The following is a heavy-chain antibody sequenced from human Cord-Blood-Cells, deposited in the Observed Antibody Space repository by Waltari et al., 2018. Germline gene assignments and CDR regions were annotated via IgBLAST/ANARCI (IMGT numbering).Heavy chain of an antibody. CDR3: ARGRRIAVADNFDY. D-gene: IGHD6-19*01. J-gene: IGHJ4*02. CDR1: AGSFCGSY. V-gene: IGHV4-34*01. Sequence: QVLLQQWGAGLLMPSENLSLTCAVPAGSFCGSYWSRTRQPPGKGLEWIGEINHSGSTNYNPSLKSRVTISVDTSKNQFSLKLSSVTAADTAVYYCARGRRIAVADNFDYWGQGTLVTVSS. CDR2: INHSGST.